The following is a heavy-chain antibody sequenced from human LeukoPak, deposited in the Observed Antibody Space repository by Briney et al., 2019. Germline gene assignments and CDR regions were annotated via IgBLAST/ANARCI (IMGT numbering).Heavy chain of an antibody. V-gene: IGHV4-61*08. CDR3: ARAPLYYGDYLDY. CDR1: GGSISSGDYY. Sequence: SETLSLTCTVSGGSISSGDYYWSWIRQPPGKGLEWIGYIYYSGSTNYNPSLKSRVTISVDTSKNQFSLKLSSVTAADTAVYYCARAPLYYGDYLDYWGQGTLVTVSS. D-gene: IGHD4-17*01. CDR2: IYYSGST. J-gene: IGHJ4*02.